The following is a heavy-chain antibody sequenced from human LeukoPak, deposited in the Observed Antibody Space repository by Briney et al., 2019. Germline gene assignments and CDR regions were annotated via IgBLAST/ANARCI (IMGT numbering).Heavy chain of an antibody. D-gene: IGHD6-19*01. CDR2: ISYDGNNK. J-gene: IGHJ4*02. Sequence: PGGSLRLSCAASGFTFSSYGMHWVRQAPGKGLEWVAVISYDGNNKFYADSVKGRFTISRDNSKNTLYLQMNSLRAEDTAVYYCAKDLRYSSGFPFGYWGQGTLVTVSS. CDR3: AKDLRYSSGFPFGY. CDR1: GFTFSSYG. V-gene: IGHV3-30*18.